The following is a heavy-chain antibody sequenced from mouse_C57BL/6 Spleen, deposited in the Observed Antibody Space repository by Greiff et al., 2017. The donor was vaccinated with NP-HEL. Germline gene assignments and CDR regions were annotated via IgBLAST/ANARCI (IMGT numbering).Heavy chain of an antibody. CDR1: GYAFSSYW. V-gene: IGHV1-80*01. J-gene: IGHJ1*03. CDR3: ARKGDSDWYFDV. CDR2: IYPGDGDT. Sequence: VHLQQSGAELVKPGASVKISCKASGYAFSSYWMNWVKQRPGKGLEWIGQIYPGDGDTNYNGKFKGKATLTADKSSSTAYMQLSSLTSEDSAVYFCARKGDSDWYFDVWGTGTTVTVSS.